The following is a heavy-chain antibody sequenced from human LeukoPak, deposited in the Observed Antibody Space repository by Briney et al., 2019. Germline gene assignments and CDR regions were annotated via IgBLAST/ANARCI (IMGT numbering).Heavy chain of an antibody. CDR3: ARDRLGSSGWRYYFDY. D-gene: IGHD6-19*01. J-gene: IGHJ4*02. CDR2: IYYDGSS. CDR1: GASIKSGGFY. Sequence: PSETLSLTCTVSGASIKSGGFYWSWIRQHPGQGLEWIMYIYYDGSSYYNPSLKSRVTISVDTSKNQFSLKLSSVTAADTAVYYCARDRLGSSGWRYYFDYWGQGTLVTVSS. V-gene: IGHV4-31*03.